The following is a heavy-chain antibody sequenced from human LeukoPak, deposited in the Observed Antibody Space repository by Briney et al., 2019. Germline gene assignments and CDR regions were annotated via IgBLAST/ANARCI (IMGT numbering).Heavy chain of an antibody. V-gene: IGHV3-33*01. Sequence: PGGSLRLSCAAPGFTFSSYGMHWVRQAPGKGLEWVAVIWYDGSNKYYADSVKGRFTISRDNSKNTLYLQMNSLRAEDTAVYYCARDNGPYSNYLEYWGQGTLVTVSS. J-gene: IGHJ4*02. CDR1: GFTFSSYG. D-gene: IGHD4-4*01. CDR2: IWYDGSNK. CDR3: ARDNGPYSNYLEY.